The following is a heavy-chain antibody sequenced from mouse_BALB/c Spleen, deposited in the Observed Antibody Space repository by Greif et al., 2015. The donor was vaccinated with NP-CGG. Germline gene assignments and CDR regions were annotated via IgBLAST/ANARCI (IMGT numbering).Heavy chain of an antibody. D-gene: IGHD2-4*01. CDR2: ILPGSGST. CDR3: ARGSTMITRFFDY. CDR1: GYTFSSYW. J-gene: IGHJ2*01. V-gene: IGHV1-9*01. Sequence: QVQLQHSGAELMKPGASVKISCKATGYTFSSYWIEWVKQRPGHGLEWIGEILPGSGSTNYNEKFKGKATFTADTSSNTAYMQLSSLTSEDSAVYYCARGSTMITRFFDYWGQGTTLTVSS.